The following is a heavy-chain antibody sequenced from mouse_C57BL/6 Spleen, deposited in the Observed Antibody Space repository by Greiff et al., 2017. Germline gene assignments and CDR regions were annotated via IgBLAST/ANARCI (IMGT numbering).Heavy chain of an antibody. D-gene: IGHD1-1*01. CDR3: ASPYYYGSSSYYAMDY. J-gene: IGHJ4*01. Sequence: QVQLQQPGTELVKPGASVKLSYKASGYTFTSYWMHWVKQRPGQGLEWIGNINPSNGGTNYNEKFKSKATLTVDKSSSTAYMQLSSLTSEDSAVYYCASPYYYGSSSYYAMDYWGQGTSVTVSS. V-gene: IGHV1-53*01. CDR2: INPSNGGT. CDR1: GYTFTSYW.